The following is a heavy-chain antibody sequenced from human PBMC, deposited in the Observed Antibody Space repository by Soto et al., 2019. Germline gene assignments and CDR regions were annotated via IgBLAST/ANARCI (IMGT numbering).Heavy chain of an antibody. D-gene: IGHD3-10*01. J-gene: IGHJ4*02. CDR1: GFTFTNYA. CDR3: AKDTSSMHRGIGSLFDY. Sequence: GGSLRLSCAASGFTFTNYAMSWVRQAPGEGLEWVSTIRGDGDTTDYADSVRGRFTISRDNSKNTLYFQMNSLRAEDTAVYYCAKDTSSMHRGIGSLFDYWGQGTPVTVSS. V-gene: IGHV3-23*01. CDR2: IRGDGDTT.